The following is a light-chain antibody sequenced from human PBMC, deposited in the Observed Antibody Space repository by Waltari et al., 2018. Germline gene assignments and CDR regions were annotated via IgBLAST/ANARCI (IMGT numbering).Light chain of an antibody. Sequence: QTVVTQEPSFSVSPGGTVTLTFGLSSGSVPTNYYTSWYQQTPGQAPRPLIYSTDTRSSGVPDRFSGSILGNKAVLTITGAQAHDEADYHCVLYMGGAVLFGGGTKLTVL. J-gene: IGLJ3*02. V-gene: IGLV8-61*01. CDR1: SGSVPTNYY. CDR3: VLYMGGAVL. CDR2: STD.